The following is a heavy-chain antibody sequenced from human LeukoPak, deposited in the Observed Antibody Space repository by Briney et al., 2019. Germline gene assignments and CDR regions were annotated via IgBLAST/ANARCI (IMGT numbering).Heavy chain of an antibody. CDR1: GVSISSYY. V-gene: IGHV4-59*01. J-gene: IGHJ4*02. CDR3: ARGYYDILTGYYEGSYFDY. D-gene: IGHD3-9*01. CDR2: IYYSEST. Sequence: PSETLSLTCTVSGVSISSYYWSWLRQPPGKGLEWIGYIYYSESTNYNPSLKSRVTISVDTSKNQFSLKLSSVTAADTVVYYCARGYYDILTGYYEGSYFDYWGQGTLVTVSS.